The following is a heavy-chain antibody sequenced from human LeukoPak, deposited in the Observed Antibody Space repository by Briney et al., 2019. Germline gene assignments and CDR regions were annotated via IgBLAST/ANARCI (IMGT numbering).Heavy chain of an antibody. D-gene: IGHD6-13*01. J-gene: IGHJ6*02. CDR2: IIPILGIA. CDR3: ARGLSQQLGDDYYCGMDG. CDR1: AGTFSSYA. V-gene: IGHV1-69*04. Sequence: ASVTVSFTASAGTFSSYAISWVRQAHGQGLGWMGRIIPILGIANYAQKFQGRVTITADKSTSTAYMELSSLRTYDTAVYYCARGLSQQLGDDYYCGMDGWGQGTTVTVSS.